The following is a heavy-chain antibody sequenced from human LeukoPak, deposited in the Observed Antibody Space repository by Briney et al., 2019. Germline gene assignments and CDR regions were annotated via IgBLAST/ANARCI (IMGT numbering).Heavy chain of an antibody. D-gene: IGHD3-9*01. CDR3: ARGVRYFDWLSQATNTLFDY. CDR1: GFTFSSYA. V-gene: IGHV3-30*04. Sequence: PGRSLRLSRAASGFTFSSYAMHWVRQAPGKGLEWVAVISYDGSNKYYADSVKGRFTISRDNSKNTLYLQMNSLRAEDTAVYYCARGVRYFDWLSQATNTLFDYWGQGTLVTVSS. J-gene: IGHJ4*02. CDR2: ISYDGSNK.